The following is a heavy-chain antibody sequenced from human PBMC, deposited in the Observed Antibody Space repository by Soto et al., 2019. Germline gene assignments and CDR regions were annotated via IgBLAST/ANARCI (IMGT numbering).Heavy chain of an antibody. V-gene: IGHV3-30*18. D-gene: IGHD2-15*01. J-gene: IGHJ4*02. Sequence: QVQLVESGGGVVQPGRSLRLSCEASGFTFSNYGMHWVRQAPGKGLEWVALISYDGSNKYYADSVKGRFTISRDNFKNTLYLQMNSLRVEDTAVYYCAKGEGYAEEVVYWGQGTLVTVSS. CDR1: GFTFSNYG. CDR3: AKGEGYAEEVVY. CDR2: ISYDGSNK.